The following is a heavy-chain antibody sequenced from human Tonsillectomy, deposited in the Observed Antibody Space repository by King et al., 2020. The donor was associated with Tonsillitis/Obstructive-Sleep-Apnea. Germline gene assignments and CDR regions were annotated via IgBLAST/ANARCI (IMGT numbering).Heavy chain of an antibody. Sequence: VQFQQWGAGLLKPSETLSLTYAVYGGSFSAYYWSWIRQPPGKGLEWIGEINHSGSTKYNPSLKSRVIISLDTSKNQFSLKLSSVTAADTAVYYCARGDLLTGYYASTDFDYWGQGTLVTVSS. CDR2: INHSGST. J-gene: IGHJ4*02. CDR1: GGSFSAYY. CDR3: ARGDLLTGYYASTDFDY. V-gene: IGHV4-34*01. D-gene: IGHD3-9*01.